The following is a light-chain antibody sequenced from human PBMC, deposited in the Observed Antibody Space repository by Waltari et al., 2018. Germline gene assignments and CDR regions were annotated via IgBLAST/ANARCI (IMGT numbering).Light chain of an antibody. CDR3: QAWDSNTVV. J-gene: IGLJ2*01. CDR2: QHN. Sequence: SYELTQPPSVSVSPGQTASITCSGDELGGKYASWYQLRAGQSPVLVISQHNQRPSGIPERFSGSYSGNTATLTISGTQAMDEADYYCQAWDSNTVVFGGGTKLSVL. CDR1: ELGGKY. V-gene: IGLV3-1*01.